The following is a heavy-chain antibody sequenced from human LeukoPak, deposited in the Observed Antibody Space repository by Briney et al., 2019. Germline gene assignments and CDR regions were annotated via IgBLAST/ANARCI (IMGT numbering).Heavy chain of an antibody. Sequence: PGGSLTLSCAASGFTVSSNFMSWVRQAPGKGLEWVSITYSAGSTYYSDSVKGRSTISRDNSKNTLDLQMNSLRAEDAAVYYCAKDLRAAAGTGFDYWGQGTLVTVSS. D-gene: IGHD6-13*01. CDR2: TYSAGST. J-gene: IGHJ4*02. V-gene: IGHV3-53*01. CDR1: GFTVSSNF. CDR3: AKDLRAAAGTGFDY.